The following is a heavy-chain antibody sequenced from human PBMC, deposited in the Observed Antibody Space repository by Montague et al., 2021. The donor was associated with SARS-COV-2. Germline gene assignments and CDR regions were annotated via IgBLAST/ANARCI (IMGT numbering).Heavy chain of an antibody. Sequence: SETLSLTCTVSGGSTTNNIDDWAWIRQPPGKGLEWIGSIYYTGNTYYNPSLKSRVTISVVTSKNHFTLKLSSVTAAETAVYYCARLKRYFDSSGSPSAFDFWGQGTKVTVSS. CDR3: ARLKRYFDSSGSPSAFDF. D-gene: IGHD3-22*01. CDR2: IYYTGNT. J-gene: IGHJ3*01. CDR1: GGSTTNNIDD. V-gene: IGHV4-39*02.